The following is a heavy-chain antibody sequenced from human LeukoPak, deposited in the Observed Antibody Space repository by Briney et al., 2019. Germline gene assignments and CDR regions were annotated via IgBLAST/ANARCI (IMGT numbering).Heavy chain of an antibody. Sequence: ASVKVSCKTSGYTFNSHYVGWVRQAPGQGLEWMGWISGYNGKTNYAQKLQGRVTMTTDTSTTTAYMELRSLRSDDTAVYYCARGYSYGLSSTGYWGQGTLVTVSS. D-gene: IGHD5-18*01. CDR1: GYTFNSHY. J-gene: IGHJ4*02. CDR3: ARGYSYGLSSTGY. V-gene: IGHV1-18*01. CDR2: ISGYNGKT.